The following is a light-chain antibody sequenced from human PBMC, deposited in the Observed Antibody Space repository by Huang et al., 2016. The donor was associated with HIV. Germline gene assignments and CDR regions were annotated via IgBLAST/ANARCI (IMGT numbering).Light chain of an antibody. CDR3: QQYNNWPRES. CDR2: DAS. Sequence: IVMTQSPATMSVSPGQRVTLSCRASQSISNKVAWYQQKPGQAPRLLIYDASKRAINTLARFSGSGSGTEFTLTINSLQSEDFAVYHCQQYNNWPRESFGQGTKLEIK. V-gene: IGKV3-15*01. CDR1: QSISNK. J-gene: IGKJ2*03.